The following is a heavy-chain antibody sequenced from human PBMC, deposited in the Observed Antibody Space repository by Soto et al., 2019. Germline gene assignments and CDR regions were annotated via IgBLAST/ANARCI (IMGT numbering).Heavy chain of an antibody. Sequence: EVQLVESGGGLVKPGGSLRLSCAASGFTFTNAWMNWVRQAPGKGLEWIGRIKSKVDGGTTEYAAPVKVRCNISRDDSKKTLYLQMKSLKTDDTAVDFCTTDLVVTQNHQYFGMDVWGQGTTVTVSS. CDR1: GFTFTNAW. J-gene: IGHJ6*02. CDR3: TTDLVVTQNHQYFGMDV. D-gene: IGHD2-15*01. V-gene: IGHV3-15*01. CDR2: IKSKVDGGTT.